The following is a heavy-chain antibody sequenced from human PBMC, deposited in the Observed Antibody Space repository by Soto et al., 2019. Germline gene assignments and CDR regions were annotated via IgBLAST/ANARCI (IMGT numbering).Heavy chain of an antibody. V-gene: IGHV4-34*01. CDR1: GGSFSGYY. Sequence: SETLSLTGAVYGGSFSGYYWSWIRQPPGKGLEWIGEINHSGSTNYNPSLKSRVTISVDTSKNQFSLKLSSVTAADTAVYYCARDGRLAGYWGQGTLVTVSS. CDR2: INHSGST. CDR3: ARDGRLAGY. D-gene: IGHD1-26*01. J-gene: IGHJ4*02.